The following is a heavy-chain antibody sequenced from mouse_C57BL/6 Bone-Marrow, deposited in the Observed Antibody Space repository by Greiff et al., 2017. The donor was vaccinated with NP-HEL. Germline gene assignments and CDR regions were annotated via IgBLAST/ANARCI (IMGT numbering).Heavy chain of an antibody. CDR3: ARGRLYYWTWFAY. J-gene: IGHJ3*01. CDR2: IYPGDGDT. V-gene: IGHV1-80*01. D-gene: IGHD2-1*01. CDR1: GYAFSSYW. Sequence: QVQLQQSGAELVKPGASVKISCKASGYAFSSYWMNWVKQRPGKGLEWIGQIYPGDGDTNYNGKVKGKATLTADKSSSTAYMQLSSLTSEDSAVYFCARGRLYYWTWFAYWGQGTLITVSA.